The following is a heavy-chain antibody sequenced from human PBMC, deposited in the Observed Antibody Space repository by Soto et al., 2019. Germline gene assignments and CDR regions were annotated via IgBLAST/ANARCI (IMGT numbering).Heavy chain of an antibody. CDR2: IIPILGIA. CDR3: ARDLLYTWDQGRNWFDP. V-gene: IGHV1-69*08. CDR1: GGTFSSYT. J-gene: IGHJ5*02. Sequence: QVQLVQSGAEVKKPGSSVKVSCKASGGTFSSYTISWVRQAPGQGLEWMGRIIPILGIANYAQKFQGRVTITADKSTSTAYMELSSLRSEETAVYYCARDLLYTWDQGRNWFDPWGQGTLVTVSS. D-gene: IGHD3-10*01.